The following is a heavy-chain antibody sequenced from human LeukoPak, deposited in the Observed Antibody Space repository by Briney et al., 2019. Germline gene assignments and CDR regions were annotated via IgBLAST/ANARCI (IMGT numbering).Heavy chain of an antibody. CDR2: ISYDGSNK. J-gene: IGHJ6*02. D-gene: IGHD2-21*02. V-gene: IGHV3-30*18. CDR3: AKDCGGDCYYGFYYYYYYGMDV. CDR1: GFTFNNYG. Sequence: PGGSLRLSCAASGFTFNNYGMHWVRQAPGKGLEWVAVISYDGSNKYYADSVKGRFTISRDNSKNTLYLQMNSLRAEDTAVYYCAKDCGGDCYYGFYYYYYYGMDVWGQGTTVTVSS.